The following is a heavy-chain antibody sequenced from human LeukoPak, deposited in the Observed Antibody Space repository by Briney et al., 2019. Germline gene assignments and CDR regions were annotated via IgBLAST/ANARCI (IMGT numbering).Heavy chain of an antibody. D-gene: IGHD3-22*01. V-gene: IGHV3-48*02. J-gene: IGHJ4*02. CDR1: GFTFSTYS. CDR3: ARGMIVVVRYFDY. CDR2: ISSDSSTI. Sequence: GGSLRLSCAASGFTFSTYSMNWVRQAPGKGLEWVSYISSDSSTIYYVDPVKGRFTISRDNAKNSLYLQMNSLRDEDTAVYYCARGMIVVVRYFDYWGQGTLVTVSS.